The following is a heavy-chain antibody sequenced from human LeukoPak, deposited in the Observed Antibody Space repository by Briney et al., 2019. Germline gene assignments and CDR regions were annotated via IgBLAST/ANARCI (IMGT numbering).Heavy chain of an antibody. J-gene: IGHJ4*02. V-gene: IGHV4-59*08. Sequence: PSESLSLTCTVPGGSISRYYWRWVRQPPGKGRGWSGYIYYSGGTNYNTYLKRRVTISVDTSNNQFSLKLSSVSAADTAVYYCARHDYCGGDCYRLLSISCFDYWGQGTLVTVSS. CDR2: IYYSGGT. CDR1: GGSISRYY. CDR3: ARHDYCGGDCYRLLSISCFDY. D-gene: IGHD2-21*02.